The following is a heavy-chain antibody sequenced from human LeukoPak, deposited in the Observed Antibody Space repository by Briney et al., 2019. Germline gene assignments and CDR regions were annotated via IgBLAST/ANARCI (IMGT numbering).Heavy chain of an antibody. Sequence: GGSLRLSCAASGFTFSSYRMNWVRRAPGKGLEWVSSISSSSPYIYYADSVKGRFTISRDNAKNSLYLQMNSLRAEDTAVYYCAREGSGVAGHFDYWGQGTLVTVSS. V-gene: IGHV3-21*01. J-gene: IGHJ4*02. CDR1: GFTFSSYR. CDR2: ISSSSPYI. D-gene: IGHD6-19*01. CDR3: AREGSGVAGHFDY.